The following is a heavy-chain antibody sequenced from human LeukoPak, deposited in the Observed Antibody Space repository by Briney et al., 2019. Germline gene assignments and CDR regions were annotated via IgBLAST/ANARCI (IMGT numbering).Heavy chain of an antibody. V-gene: IGHV3-23*01. CDR1: GFTFPNYV. J-gene: IGHJ3*01. CDR3: ANEYSKGDV. CDR2: ISGSGGNT. Sequence: GGSLRLSCAASGFTFPNYVMSWVRQAPGKGLEWVSGISGSGGNTYYADSVKGRFTISRDNSKNTLYLQVNSLRAEDAAVYYCANEYSKGDVWGQGTMVTVSS. D-gene: IGHD4-11*01.